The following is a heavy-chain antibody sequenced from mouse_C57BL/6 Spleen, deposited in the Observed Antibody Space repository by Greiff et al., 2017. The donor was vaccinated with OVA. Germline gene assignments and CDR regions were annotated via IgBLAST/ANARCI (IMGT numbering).Heavy chain of an antibody. CDR1: GYTFTGYW. CDR3: ARAGSYDYDEGFAY. D-gene: IGHD2-4*01. CDR2: ILPGSGST. J-gene: IGHJ3*01. V-gene: IGHV1-9*01. Sequence: QVQLKQSGAELMKPGASVKLSCKATGYTFTGYWIEWVKQRPGHGLEWIGEILPGSGSTNYNEKFKGKATFTADTSSNTAYMQLSSLTTEDSAIYYCARAGSYDYDEGFAYWGQGTLVTVSA.